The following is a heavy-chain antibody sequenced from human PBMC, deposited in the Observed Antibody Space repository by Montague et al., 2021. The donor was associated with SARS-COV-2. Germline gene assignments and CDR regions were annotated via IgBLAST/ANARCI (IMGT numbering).Heavy chain of an antibody. J-gene: IGHJ4*01. CDR2: KYHSGST. Sequence: KYHSGSTNSNPSLKSRVTISVDKAKNQFSLKLSSVTAADTAVYYCARGTIWFGELLTFCYFDYSGHGTRVTVSS. V-gene: IGHV4-4*02. CDR3: ARGTIWFGELLTFCYFDY. D-gene: IGHD3-10*01.